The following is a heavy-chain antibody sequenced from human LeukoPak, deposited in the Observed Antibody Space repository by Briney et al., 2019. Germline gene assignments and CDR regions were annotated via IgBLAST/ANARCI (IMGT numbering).Heavy chain of an antibody. D-gene: IGHD5-24*01. J-gene: IGHJ4*02. CDR2: IRSKANSYAT. V-gene: IGHV3-73*01. CDR1: GFTFSGSA. CDR3: TTAEMATIL. Sequence: GGSLRLSCAASGFTFSGSAMHWVRQASGKGLEWVGRIRSKANSYATAYAASVKGRFTISRDDSKNTAYLQMNSLKTEDTAMYYCTTAEMATILWGQGTLVTVSS.